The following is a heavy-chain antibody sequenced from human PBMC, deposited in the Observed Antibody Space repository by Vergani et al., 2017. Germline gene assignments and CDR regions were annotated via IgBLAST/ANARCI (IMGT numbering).Heavy chain of an antibody. V-gene: IGHV1-69*01. J-gene: IGHJ4*02. CDR3: ARDPGYYDSSGYHRSGDDY. Sequence: QVQLVQSGAEVKKPGSSVKVSCKASGGTFSSYAISWVRQAPGQGLEWMGGIIPIFGTANYAQKFQGRVTITADESTSTAYMELSSLRSEDTAVYYCARDPGYYDSSGYHRSGDDYWGQGTLVTVSS. D-gene: IGHD3-22*01. CDR1: GGTFSSYA. CDR2: IIPIFGTA.